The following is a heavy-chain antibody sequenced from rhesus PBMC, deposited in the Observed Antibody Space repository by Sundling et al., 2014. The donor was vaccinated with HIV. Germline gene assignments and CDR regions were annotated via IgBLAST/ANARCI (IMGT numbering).Heavy chain of an antibody. D-gene: IGHD3-3*01. CDR2: ISSGGGST. Sequence: EVQLVESGGGLVQPGGSLRLSCAASGFTFSSYGMYWVRQAPGKGLEWISVISSGGGSTYYADSVKGRFTISRDNSKNTLSLQMNSLRAEDTAVYYCAKDLMDNLWTGYYTSYGLDSWGQGVVVTVSS. V-gene: IGHV3S42*01. CDR1: GFTFSSYG. J-gene: IGHJ6*01. CDR3: AKDLMDNLWTGYYTSYGLDS.